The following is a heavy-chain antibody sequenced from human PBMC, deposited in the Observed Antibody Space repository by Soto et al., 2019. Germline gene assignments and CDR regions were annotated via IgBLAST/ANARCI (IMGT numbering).Heavy chain of an antibody. V-gene: IGHV4-31*03. D-gene: IGHD3-22*01. J-gene: IGHJ3*02. CDR3: ARDQSYYYDSSGYHDAFDI. CDR2: IYYSGIT. Sequence: SETLSLTCTVSGGSISSGGYYWSWIRQHPGKGLERIGYIYYSGITYYSPSLKSRVTISVDTSKNQFSLKLNSVTAADTAVYFCARDQSYYYDSSGYHDAFDIWGQGTMVTVSS. CDR1: GGSISSGGYY.